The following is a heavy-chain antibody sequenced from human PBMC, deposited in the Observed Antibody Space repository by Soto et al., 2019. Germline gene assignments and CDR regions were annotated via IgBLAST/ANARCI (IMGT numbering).Heavy chain of an antibody. D-gene: IGHD2-2*01. CDR3: ASGGAAMLVY. CDR2: INHSGST. J-gene: IGHJ4*02. V-gene: IGHV4-34*01. CDR1: GGSFSGYY. Sequence: SETLSLTCAVYGGSFSGYYWSWIRQPPGKGLEWIGEINHSGSTNYNPSLKSRVTISVDTSKNQFSLKLSSVTAADTAVYYCASGGAAMLVYWGQGTLVTVSS.